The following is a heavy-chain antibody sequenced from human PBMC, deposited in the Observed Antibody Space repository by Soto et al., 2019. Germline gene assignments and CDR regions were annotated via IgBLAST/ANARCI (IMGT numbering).Heavy chain of an antibody. CDR1: GFTFSSYG. CDR2: ISYDGSNK. CDR3: AKDQSPYYDYVWGSYFPPGLDY. D-gene: IGHD3-16*01. Sequence: PGGSLRLSCAASGFTFSSYGMHWVRQAPGKGLEWVAVISYDGSNKYYADSVKGRFTISRDNSKNTLYLQMNSLRAEDTAVYYCAKDQSPYYDYVWGSYFPPGLDYWGQGTLVTVSS. J-gene: IGHJ4*02. V-gene: IGHV3-30*18.